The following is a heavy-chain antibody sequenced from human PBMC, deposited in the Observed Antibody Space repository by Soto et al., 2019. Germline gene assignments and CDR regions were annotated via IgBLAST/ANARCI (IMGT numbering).Heavy chain of an antibody. Sequence: SETLSLTCTVSGVSGGSVSSGYYYWSWIRQPPGKGLEWIGYIYYSGSTNYNLSLKSRVTISVDTSKNQFSLKLSSVTAADTAVYYCARRVGSGSYLDVDYWGQGTLVTVSS. V-gene: IGHV4-61*01. CDR3: ARRVGSGSYLDVDY. D-gene: IGHD1-26*01. CDR2: IYYSGST. CDR1: GGSVSSGYYY. J-gene: IGHJ4*02.